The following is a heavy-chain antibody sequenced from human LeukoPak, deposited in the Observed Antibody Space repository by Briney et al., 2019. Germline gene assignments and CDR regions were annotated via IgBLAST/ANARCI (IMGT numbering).Heavy chain of an antibody. CDR1: GFTFSNYA. V-gene: IGHV3-23*01. Sequence: PGGSLRLPCAASGFTFSNYAMTWVRQAPGTGLEWVSAISGSGGSTYYADSVKGRFTISRDNSKNTLYLQMNSLRAEDTALYYCAKGTKAYCSNGSCYYFDYWGQGTLVTVSS. J-gene: IGHJ4*02. D-gene: IGHD2-15*01. CDR3: AKGTKAYCSNGSCYYFDY. CDR2: ISGSGGST.